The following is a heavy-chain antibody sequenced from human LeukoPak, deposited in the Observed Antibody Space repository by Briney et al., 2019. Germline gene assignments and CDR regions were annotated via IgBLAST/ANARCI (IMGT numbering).Heavy chain of an antibody. V-gene: IGHV1-46*01. CDR1: GYTFTSYY. CDR3: ARDRAWIQLWPTHWYFDL. CDR2: INPSGGST. D-gene: IGHD5-18*01. Sequence: GASVKVSCKASGYTFTSYYMHWVRQAPGQGLEWMGIINPSGGSTSYAQKFQGRVTMTRDMSTSTVYMELSSLRSEDTAVYYCARDRAWIQLWPTHWYFDLWGRGTLVTVSS. J-gene: IGHJ2*01.